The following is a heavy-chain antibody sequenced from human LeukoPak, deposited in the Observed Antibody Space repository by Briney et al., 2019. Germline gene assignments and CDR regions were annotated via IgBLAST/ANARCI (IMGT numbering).Heavy chain of an antibody. D-gene: IGHD2-15*01. CDR3: TRDLNSGGSC. Sequence: PGGSLRLSCVASGFTVGSSYMSWVRQAPGKGLEWVSVIHSGGNTYYADSVKGRFTISRDNSKNTLYLQMNSLRAEDTAVYYCTRDLNSGGSCWGQGTLVTVSS. V-gene: IGHV3-53*01. CDR2: IHSGGNT. J-gene: IGHJ4*02. CDR1: GFTVGSSY.